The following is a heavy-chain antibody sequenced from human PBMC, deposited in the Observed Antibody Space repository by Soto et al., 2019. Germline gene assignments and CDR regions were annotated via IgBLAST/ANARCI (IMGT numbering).Heavy chain of an antibody. J-gene: IGHJ6*02. CDR2: IIPIFGTA. D-gene: IGHD2-2*01. CDR1: GGTFSSYG. Sequence: QVQLVQSGAEVKKPGSSVKVSCKASGGTFSSYGTSWVRQAPGQGLDWMGGIIPIFGTANYAQKFQGRVTITADESTSTAYMELSSLRSEDTAVYYCATTQAAMTYYYGMDVWGQGTTVTVSS. CDR3: ATTQAAMTYYYGMDV. V-gene: IGHV1-69*12.